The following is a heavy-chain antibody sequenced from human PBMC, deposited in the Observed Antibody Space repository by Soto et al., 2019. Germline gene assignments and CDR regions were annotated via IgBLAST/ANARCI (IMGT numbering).Heavy chain of an antibody. V-gene: IGHV3-33*01. J-gene: IGHJ6*02. CDR1: GFTFSSYG. Sequence: PGGSLRLSCAASGFTFSSYGMHWVRQAPGKGLEWVAVIWYDGSNKYYADSVKGRFTISRDNSKNTLYLQMNSLRAEDTAVYYCARSGGSVWDGMDVWGQGTTVTVSS. CDR2: IWYDGSNK. CDR3: ARSGGSVWDGMDV. D-gene: IGHD3-10*01.